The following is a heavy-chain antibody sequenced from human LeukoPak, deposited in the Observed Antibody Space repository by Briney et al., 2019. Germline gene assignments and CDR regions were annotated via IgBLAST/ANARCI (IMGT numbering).Heavy chain of an antibody. Sequence: PGGSLRLSCAASGFTFSDYYMSWIRQAPGKGLEWVSGISGGVGTTYYVDSVKGRFTISRDNSKNTLFLQMNSLRAEDTAVYYCATKVVTDAFDIWGQGTMVTVSS. J-gene: IGHJ3*02. CDR3: ATKVVTDAFDI. V-gene: IGHV3-23*01. CDR1: GFTFSDYY. D-gene: IGHD3-22*01. CDR2: ISGGVGTT.